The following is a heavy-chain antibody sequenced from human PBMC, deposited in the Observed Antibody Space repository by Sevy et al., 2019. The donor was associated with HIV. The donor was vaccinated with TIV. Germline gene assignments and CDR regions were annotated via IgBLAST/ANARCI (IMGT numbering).Heavy chain of an antibody. CDR2: ISGSDLTT. CDR3: AEDVGSTPGRMDV. CDR1: GFTFDSSA. V-gene: IGHV3-23*01. Sequence: GGSLRLSCAASGFTFDSSAMNWVRQAPGKGLEWVSAISGSDLTTYYAGSVKGRFTVSRDNSKNTLYLQMNSLRAEDTSIYYCAEDVGSTPGRMDVWGQGTTVTVSS. D-gene: IGHD4-4*01. J-gene: IGHJ6*02.